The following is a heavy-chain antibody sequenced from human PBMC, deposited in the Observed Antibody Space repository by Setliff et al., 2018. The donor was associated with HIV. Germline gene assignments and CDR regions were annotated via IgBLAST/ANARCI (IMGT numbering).Heavy chain of an antibody. CDR2: IYYSGST. J-gene: IGHJ6*03. Sequence: PSETLSLTCTVSGASISSYYWSWIRQPPGKGLEWIGYIYYSGSTNYNPSLKSRVIISVDTSKNQFSLKVRSVTAADTAMYYCAREIQFSATTYYYYYMDDWGRGTTVTVSS. CDR3: AREIQFSATTYYYYYMDD. V-gene: IGHV4-59*12. D-gene: IGHD5-18*01. CDR1: GASISSYY.